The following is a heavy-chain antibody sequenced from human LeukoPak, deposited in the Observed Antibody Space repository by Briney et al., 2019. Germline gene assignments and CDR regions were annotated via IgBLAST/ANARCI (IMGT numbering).Heavy chain of an antibody. D-gene: IGHD6-6*01. CDR2: ISGSGGST. CDR1: GFTFSSYA. Sequence: GGSLRLSCAASGFTFSSYAMSWVRQAPGKGLEWVSAISGSGGSTYYADSVKGRFTISRDNSKNTLYLQMNSPRAEDTAVYYCAKPVSSSSDFDAFDIWGQGTMVTVSS. J-gene: IGHJ3*02. V-gene: IGHV3-23*01. CDR3: AKPVSSSSDFDAFDI.